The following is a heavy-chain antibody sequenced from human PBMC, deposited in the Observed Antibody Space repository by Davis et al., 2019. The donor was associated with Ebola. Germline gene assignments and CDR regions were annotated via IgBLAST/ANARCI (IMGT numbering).Heavy chain of an antibody. J-gene: IGHJ6*02. Sequence: PGGSLRLSCTASGFTFGCCAMNWVRQAPGKGLEWVSGIGSSSNGRHYADSVKGRFPISRDDSKNTLYLQMNSLRAEDTAVYYCAKDLLWWSAADVWGQGTTVTVSS. CDR2: IGSSSNGR. V-gene: IGHV3-23*05. D-gene: IGHD2-21*01. CDR3: AKDLLWWSAADV. CDR1: GFTFGCCA.